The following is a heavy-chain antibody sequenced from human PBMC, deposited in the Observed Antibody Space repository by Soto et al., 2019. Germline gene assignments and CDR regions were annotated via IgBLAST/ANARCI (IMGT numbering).Heavy chain of an antibody. D-gene: IGHD3-10*01. CDR2: ISSSISYI. J-gene: IGHJ5*02. Sequence: PVGALRLSCASSVFTFSSYSMNLVLHSPLKLLEWFSSISSSISYIYYADSVKGRFTISRDNAKNSLYLQMNSLRAEDTAVYYCARDRYSPVRGVSRANWFDPWGQGTLVTVSS. CDR1: VFTFSSYS. CDR3: ARDRYSPVRGVSRANWFDP. V-gene: IGHV3-21*01.